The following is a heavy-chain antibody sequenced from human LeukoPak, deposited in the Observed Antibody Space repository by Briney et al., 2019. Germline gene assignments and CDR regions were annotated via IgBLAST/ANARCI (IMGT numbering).Heavy chain of an antibody. J-gene: IGHJ4*02. V-gene: IGHV6-1*01. CDR2: IYYRSKWSN. CDR3: ARGDQNFDY. CDR1: GDSVSSKSV. D-gene: IGHD5-24*01. Sequence: LQTLSLTCAISGDSVSSKSVWNWIRQSPSRGLEWLGRIYYRSKWSNNYAVSVKSRITINPDTSKDQFSLQLSSVTAEDTAVYYCARGDQNFDYWGQGTLVTVSS.